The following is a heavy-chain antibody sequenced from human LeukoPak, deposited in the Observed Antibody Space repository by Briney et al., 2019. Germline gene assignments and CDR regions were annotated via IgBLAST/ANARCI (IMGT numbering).Heavy chain of an antibody. CDR2: ISSSSSTI. J-gene: IGHJ4*02. CDR1: GFTFSSYS. CDR3: AKGIRFLEWFFDY. Sequence: GGSLRLSCAASGFTFSSYSMNWVRQAQGKGLEWVSYISSSSSTIYYADSVKGRFTISRDNAKNSLYLQMNSLRAEDTAVYYCAKGIRFLEWFFDYWGQGTLVTVSS. D-gene: IGHD3-3*01. V-gene: IGHV3-48*01.